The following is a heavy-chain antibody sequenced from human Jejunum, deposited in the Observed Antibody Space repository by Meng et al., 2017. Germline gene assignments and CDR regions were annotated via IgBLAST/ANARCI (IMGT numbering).Heavy chain of an antibody. V-gene: IGHV4-61*01. Sequence: QVQLREPGPGLVRPSETLSLTCTVSGDSVSSDNYYWSWIRQPPGKGLEWIGYIYYSGSTDHNPSLKSRVTMSVDTSRNQFSLNLSSVTAADTAVYYCARVILYSGSYYFDSWGQGTLVTVSS. CDR2: IYYSGST. CDR1: GDSVSSDNYY. D-gene: IGHD1-26*01. J-gene: IGHJ4*02. CDR3: ARVILYSGSYYFDS.